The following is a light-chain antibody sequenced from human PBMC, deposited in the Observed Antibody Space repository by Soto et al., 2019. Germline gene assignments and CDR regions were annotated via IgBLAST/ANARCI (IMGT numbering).Light chain of an antibody. CDR2: GAS. J-gene: IGKJ1*01. CDR3: QQYNNWPPWT. Sequence: EIVLTQSPGTLSLSPGERATLSCRASQNVDSNYLAWYQQKPGQAPRLLIYGASTRANGIPARFSGSGSGTELTLTISSLQSEDFAVYYCQQYNNWPPWTFGQGTKVDIK. V-gene: IGKV3-15*01. CDR1: QNVDSN.